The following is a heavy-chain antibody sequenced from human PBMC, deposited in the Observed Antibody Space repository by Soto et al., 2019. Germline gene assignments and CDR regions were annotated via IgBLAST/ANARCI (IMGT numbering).Heavy chain of an antibody. J-gene: IGHJ3*02. CDR3: ASRSSGYKDGDAFDI. CDR1: GYSFTSYW. Sequence: GESLKISCKGSGYSFTSYWIGWVRQMPGKGLEWMGIIYPGDSDTRYRPSFQGQVTISADKSISTAYLQWSSLKASDTAMYYCASRSSGYKDGDAFDIWGQGTMVTVSS. CDR2: IYPGDSDT. D-gene: IGHD3-22*01. V-gene: IGHV5-51*01.